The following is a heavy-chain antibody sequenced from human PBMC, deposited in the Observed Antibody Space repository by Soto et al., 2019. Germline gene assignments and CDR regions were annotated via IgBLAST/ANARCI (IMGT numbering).Heavy chain of an antibody. CDR3: ARDPTILSSAPLSSTSLFDP. CDR2: IYSGGST. V-gene: IGHV3-53*01. J-gene: IGHJ5*02. D-gene: IGHD2-2*01. CDR1: GFTVSTNY. Sequence: GGSLRLSCAASGFTVSTNYMSWVRQAPGKGLEWVSLIYSGGSTYYADSVKGRFTISSDNSKSTLYLQMNSLRAEDTAVYYCARDPTILSSAPLSSTSLFDPWGQGTLVTVSS.